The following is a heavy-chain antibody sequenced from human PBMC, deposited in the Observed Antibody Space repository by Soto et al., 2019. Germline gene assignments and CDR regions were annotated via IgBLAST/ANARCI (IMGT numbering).Heavy chain of an antibody. CDR1: GFTVSSNY. D-gene: IGHD3-22*01. J-gene: IGHJ3*02. CDR2: IYSGGST. Sequence: GGSLRLSCAASGFTVSSNYMSWVRQAPGKGLEWVSVIYSGGSTYYADSVKGRFTISRDNSKNTLYLQMNSLRAEDTAVYYCARATIYYYDCSGAPPPPAFDIWGQGTMVTVSS. V-gene: IGHV3-53*01. CDR3: ARATIYYYDCSGAPPPPAFDI.